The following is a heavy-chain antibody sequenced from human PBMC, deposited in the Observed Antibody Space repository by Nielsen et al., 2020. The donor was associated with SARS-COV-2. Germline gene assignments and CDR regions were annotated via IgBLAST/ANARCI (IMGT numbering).Heavy chain of an antibody. D-gene: IGHD1-7*01. Sequence: ASVKVSCKASGYTFTGYYMHWVRQAPGQGLEWMGGFDPEDGETIYAQKFQGRVTMTEDTSTDTAYMELSSLRSEDTAVYYCATVLELRDWFDPWGQGTLVTVSS. V-gene: IGHV1-24*01. CDR2: FDPEDGET. CDR3: ATVLELRDWFDP. J-gene: IGHJ5*02. CDR1: GYTFTGYY.